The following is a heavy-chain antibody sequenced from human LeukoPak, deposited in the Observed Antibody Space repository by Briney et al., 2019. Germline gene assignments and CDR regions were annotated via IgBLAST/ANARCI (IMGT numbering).Heavy chain of an antibody. V-gene: IGHV3-53*05. Sequence: GGSLRLPCAASGFTVSSNYMSWVRQAPGKGLEWVSLIYSGGSTYYADSVKGRFTISRDNSKNTLYLQMNSLRAEDTAVYYCAKDGTYSRALDYWGQGTLVTVSS. D-gene: IGHD6-13*01. CDR1: GFTVSSNY. CDR2: IYSGGST. CDR3: AKDGTYSRALDY. J-gene: IGHJ4*02.